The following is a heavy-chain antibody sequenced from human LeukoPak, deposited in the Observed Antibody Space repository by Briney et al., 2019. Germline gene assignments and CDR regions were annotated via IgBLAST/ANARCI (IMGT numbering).Heavy chain of an antibody. V-gene: IGHV3-64*01. CDR1: GFTFSSYG. Sequence: QPGGSLRLSCAASGFTFSSYGMHWVRQAPGKGLEYVSGISSTGGSTTFANTVKDRFTISRDNSKNTLYLQMGSLRAEDMAVYYCARGSGTHYYHYSMDVWGQGTTVTVSS. CDR2: ISSTGGST. D-gene: IGHD3-10*01. CDR3: ARGSGTHYYHYSMDV. J-gene: IGHJ6*02.